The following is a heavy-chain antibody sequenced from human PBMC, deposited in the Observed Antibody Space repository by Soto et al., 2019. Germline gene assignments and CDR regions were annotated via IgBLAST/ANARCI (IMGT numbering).Heavy chain of an antibody. D-gene: IGHD3-9*01. CDR3: ARGHDFDWSLIYYYYYGMDV. CDR1: GGSFSGYY. J-gene: IGHJ6*02. CDR2: INHSGST. V-gene: IGHV4-34*01. Sequence: RSLTCAVYGGSFSGYYWSWIRQPPGKGLEWIGEINHSGSTNYNPSLKSRVTISVDTSKNQFSLKLSSVTAADTAVYYCARGHDFDWSLIYYYYYGMDVWGQGTTVTVSS.